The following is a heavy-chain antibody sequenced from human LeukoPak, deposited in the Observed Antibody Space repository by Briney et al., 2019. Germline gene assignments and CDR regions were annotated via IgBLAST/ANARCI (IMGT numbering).Heavy chain of an antibody. V-gene: IGHV3-15*01. Sequence: GGSLRLSCAASGFTFSNAWMSWVRQAPGKGLEWVGRIKSKTDGGTTDYAAPVKGRFTISRDDSKNTLYLQMNSLRAEDTAVYYCAKDEARYYGSGSYPSSDPWGQGTLVTVSS. CDR1: GFTFSNAW. J-gene: IGHJ5*02. CDR2: IKSKTDGGTT. CDR3: AKDEARYYGSGSYPSSDP. D-gene: IGHD3-10*01.